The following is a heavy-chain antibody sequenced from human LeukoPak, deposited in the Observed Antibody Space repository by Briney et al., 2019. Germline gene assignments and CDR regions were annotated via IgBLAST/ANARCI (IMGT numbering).Heavy chain of an antibody. V-gene: IGHV3-30*18. CDR3: AKNQPIGANYYYYGMDV. D-gene: IGHD6-13*01. CDR1: GFTFSSYG. J-gene: IGHJ6*02. CDR2: ISYDGSNK. Sequence: GGSLRLSCAASGFTFSSYGMHWVRQAPGKGLEWVAVISYDGSNKYYADSVKGRFTISRDNSKNTQYLQMNSLRAEDTAVYYCAKNQPIGANYYYYGMDVWGQGTTVTVSS.